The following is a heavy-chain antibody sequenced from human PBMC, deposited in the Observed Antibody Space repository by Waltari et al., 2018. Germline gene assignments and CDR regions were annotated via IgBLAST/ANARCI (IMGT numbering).Heavy chain of an antibody. J-gene: IGHJ4*02. Sequence: EVQLVESGGGLVQPGGYLRRSWADSGFTFGSSAMSWVRQVPGKGLEWVSSISGNGANTYYADSVKGRFTISRDNSKNTLFLQMDSLRAEDTAVYYCAKALTLSSTWDMHWGQGTLVTVSS. CDR2: ISGNGANT. CDR1: GFTFGSSA. D-gene: IGHD6-13*01. CDR3: AKALTLSSTWDMH. V-gene: IGHV3-23*04.